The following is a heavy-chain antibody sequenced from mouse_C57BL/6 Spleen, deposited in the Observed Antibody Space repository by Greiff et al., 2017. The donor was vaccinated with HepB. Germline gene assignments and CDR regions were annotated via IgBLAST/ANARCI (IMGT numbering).Heavy chain of an antibody. Sequence: DVMLVESGGGLVKPGGSLKLSCAASGFTFSDYGMHWVRQAPEKGLEWVAYISSGSSTIYYADTVKGRFTISRDNAKNTLFLQMTSLRSEDTAMYYCARGIYYYGSTHYFDYWGQGTTLTVSS. V-gene: IGHV5-17*01. CDR3: ARGIYYYGSTHYFDY. J-gene: IGHJ2*01. CDR1: GFTFSDYG. D-gene: IGHD1-1*01. CDR2: ISSGSSTI.